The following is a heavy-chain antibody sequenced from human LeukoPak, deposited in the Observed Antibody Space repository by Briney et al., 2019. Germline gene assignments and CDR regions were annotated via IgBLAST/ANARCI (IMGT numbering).Heavy chain of an antibody. CDR2: INPNSGGT. Sequence: ASVKVSCKASGYTFTGYYMHWVRQAPGQGLEWMGWINPNSGGTNYAQKFQGRVTMTRDTSISTAYMELSRLRSDDTAVYYCARDRGDYRTYYYYYYMDVWGKGTTVNVSS. CDR3: ARDRGDYRTYYYYYYMDV. CDR1: GYTFTGYY. D-gene: IGHD3-10*01. J-gene: IGHJ6*03. V-gene: IGHV1-2*02.